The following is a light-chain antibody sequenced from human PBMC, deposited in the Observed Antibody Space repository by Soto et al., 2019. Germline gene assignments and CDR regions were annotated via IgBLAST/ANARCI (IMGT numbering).Light chain of an antibody. J-gene: IGLJ1*01. CDR2: EVS. Sequence: QSVLTQPASVSGSPGQSTTISCTGTSSDVGGYNYVSWYQQDPGKAPKLMIYEVSNRPSGVSNRFSGSKSGNTASLTISGLQAEDEADYYCSSYTSSNTRVLGTGTKLTVL. CDR1: SSDVGGYNY. V-gene: IGLV2-14*01. CDR3: SSYTSSNTRV.